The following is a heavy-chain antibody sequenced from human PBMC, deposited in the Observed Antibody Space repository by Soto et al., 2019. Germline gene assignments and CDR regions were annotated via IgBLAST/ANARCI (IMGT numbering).Heavy chain of an antibody. CDR2: IYYSGST. J-gene: IGHJ6*02. CDR3: ATHSTQYSYASSEGMDV. D-gene: IGHD3-22*01. V-gene: IGHV4-31*03. CDR1: GGSISSGGYY. Sequence: SETLSLTCTVSGGSISSGGYYWSWIRQHPGKGLEWIGYIYYSGSTYYNPSLKSRVTISVDTSKNQFSLKLSSVTAADTAVYSCATHSTQYSYASSEGMDVWGQGTTVTVSS.